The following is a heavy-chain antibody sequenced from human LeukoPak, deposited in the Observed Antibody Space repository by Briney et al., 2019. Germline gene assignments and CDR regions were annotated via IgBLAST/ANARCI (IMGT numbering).Heavy chain of an antibody. CDR2: INPNSGGT. Sequence: ASVKVSCKASGYTFTGYYMHWVRQAPGQGLEWMGWINPNSGGTNYAQKFQGRVTITRDTSASTAYMYLSSLRSEDTAVYYCAKVGQHLDHYYYYGMDVWGQGTTVTVSS. CDR1: GYTFTGYY. J-gene: IGHJ6*02. D-gene: IGHD6-13*01. CDR3: AKVGQHLDHYYYYGMDV. V-gene: IGHV1-2*02.